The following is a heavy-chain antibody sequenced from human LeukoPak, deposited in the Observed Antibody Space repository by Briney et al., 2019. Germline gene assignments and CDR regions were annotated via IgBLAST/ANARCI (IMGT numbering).Heavy chain of an antibody. V-gene: IGHV1-8*01. J-gene: IGHJ6*03. CDR2: MNPNSGNT. CDR3: ARAPNYYYYMDV. Sequence: ASVKVFCKASGYTFTSYDINWVRQATGQGLEWMGWMNPNSGNTGYAQKFQGRVTMTRNTSISTAYMELSSLRSEDTAVYYCARAPNYYYYMDVWGKGTTVTVSS. CDR1: GYTFTSYD.